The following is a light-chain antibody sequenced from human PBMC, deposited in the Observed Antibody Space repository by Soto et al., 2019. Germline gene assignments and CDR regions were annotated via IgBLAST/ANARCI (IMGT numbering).Light chain of an antibody. Sequence: QSALTQPRSVSGSPGQSVTMSCPGTSSDVGGYDYVSWYQQHPGKAPKLMIYDVTKRPSGVPDRFSGSKSGNTASLTISGLQAEDEADYYCCSFAGSHVVCGGGTKLTVL. CDR3: CSFAGSHVV. CDR1: SSDVGGYDY. J-gene: IGLJ2*01. CDR2: DVT. V-gene: IGLV2-11*01.